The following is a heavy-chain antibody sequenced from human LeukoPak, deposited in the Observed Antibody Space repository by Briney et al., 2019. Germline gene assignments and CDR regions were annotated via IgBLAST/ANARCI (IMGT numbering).Heavy chain of an antibody. CDR2: ISSSSSTI. CDR3: ARDYDFWSGYYTGAFDI. D-gene: IGHD3-3*01. V-gene: IGHV3-48*01. CDR1: GFTFSSYS. J-gene: IGHJ3*02. Sequence: GGSLRLSCAASGFTFSSYSMNWVRQAPGKGLEWVSYISSSSSTIYYADSVKGRFTISRDNAKNSLYLQMNSLRAEDTAVYYCARDYDFWSGYYTGAFDIWGQGTMVTVSS.